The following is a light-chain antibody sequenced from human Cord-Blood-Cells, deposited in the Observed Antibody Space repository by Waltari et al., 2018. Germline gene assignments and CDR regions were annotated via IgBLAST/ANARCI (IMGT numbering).Light chain of an antibody. J-gene: IGKJ1*01. CDR3: QQYKSYSTLT. Sequence: DIQMTQSPSTLSSSVGDRVTITCPASQSISSWLAWYQQKPGKVPKLLIYDASSLESGVPSRFSGSGSGTEFTLTISRLQPDDFATYYCQQYKSYSTLTFGQGTKVEIK. CDR2: DAS. V-gene: IGKV1-5*01. CDR1: QSISSW.